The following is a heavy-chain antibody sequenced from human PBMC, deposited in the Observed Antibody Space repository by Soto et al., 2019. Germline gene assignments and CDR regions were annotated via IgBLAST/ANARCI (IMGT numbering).Heavy chain of an antibody. J-gene: IGHJ3*02. CDR2: IHPGDSDT. Sequence: GESLKISCSGSGYSFTTYWIAWLRQMPGKGLEWMGIIHPGDSDTRYSPSFRGQVTISADRSISTAYLQWSSLKASDTAMYYCARHPSYSYFAAFDIWGQGTMVTVSS. CDR1: GYSFTTYW. CDR3: ARHPSYSYFAAFDI. D-gene: IGHD3-16*02. V-gene: IGHV5-51*01.